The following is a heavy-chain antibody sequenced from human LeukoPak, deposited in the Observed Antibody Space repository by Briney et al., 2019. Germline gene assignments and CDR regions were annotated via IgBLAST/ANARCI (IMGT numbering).Heavy chain of an antibody. V-gene: IGHV5-51*01. D-gene: IGHD3-10*01. J-gene: IGHJ5*02. CDR1: GYSFANYW. CDR3: ARRGDNWFAP. CDR2: IYPGDSDT. Sequence: GESLKISCKGSGYSFANYWIGWVRTVPGQGLEWMGTIYPGDSDTRYSPSFQGQVTISADKSINTAYLQWSSLKASDTAMYYCARRGDNWFAPWGQGTLVTVSS.